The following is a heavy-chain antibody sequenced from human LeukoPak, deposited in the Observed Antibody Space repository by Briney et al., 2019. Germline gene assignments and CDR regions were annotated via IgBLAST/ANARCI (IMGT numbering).Heavy chain of an antibody. Sequence: SVKVSCKASGGAFSTYAISWVRQAPGQGLEWMGRIIPTLGITNYAENFQGRVTITANKSTSTAYMQLSSLRSEDTAVYYCARGGGDWFGEKDVWGQGTTVTVSS. CDR3: ARGGGDWFGEKDV. J-gene: IGHJ6*01. CDR2: IIPTLGIT. V-gene: IGHV1-69*04. D-gene: IGHD3-10*01. CDR1: GGAFSTYA.